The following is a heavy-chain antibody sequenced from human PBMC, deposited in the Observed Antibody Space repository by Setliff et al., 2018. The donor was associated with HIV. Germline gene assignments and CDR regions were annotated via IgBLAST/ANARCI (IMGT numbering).Heavy chain of an antibody. CDR3: ARHDSRGPRSAFDL. CDR1: GGSISSSSYY. Sequence: SETLSLTCTVSGGSISSSSYYWGWIRQPPGKGLEWLVTIYYSGSTYYNPSLKSRVTLSVDTPKNQFSLKLSSVTAADTAVYYCARHDSRGPRSAFDLWGRGTMVTVSS. V-gene: IGHV4-39*01. J-gene: IGHJ3*01. CDR2: IYYSGST. D-gene: IGHD2-21*01.